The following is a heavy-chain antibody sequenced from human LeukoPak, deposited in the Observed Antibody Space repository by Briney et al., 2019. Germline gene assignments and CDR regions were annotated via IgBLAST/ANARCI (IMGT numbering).Heavy chain of an antibody. D-gene: IGHD4-17*01. J-gene: IGHJ3*02. CDR2: INPNSGGT. CDR1: GYTFTGYY. V-gene: IGHV1-2*02. CDR3: ARASTTVPKLDAFDI. Sequence: ASVKVSCKASGYTFTGYYMHWVRQAPGQGLEWMGWINPNSGGTNYAQKFQGRVTMTRDTSISTAYMELSRLRSDDTAVYYCARASTTVPKLDAFDIWGQGTMVTVSS.